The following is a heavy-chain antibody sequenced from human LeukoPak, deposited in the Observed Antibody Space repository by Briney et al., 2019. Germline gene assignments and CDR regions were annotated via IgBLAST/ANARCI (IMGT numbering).Heavy chain of an antibody. CDR1: GGSISSSSYY. CDR3: ARSPDYDFWSGHYGSFDY. CDR2: IYYSGST. J-gene: IGHJ4*02. D-gene: IGHD3-3*01. Sequence: SETLSLTCTVSGGSISSSSYYWGWIRQPPGKGLEWIGSIYYSGSTYYNPSLKSRVTISVDTSKNQFSLKLSSVTAADTAVYYCARSPDYDFWSGHYGSFDYWGQGTLVTVSS. V-gene: IGHV4-39*07.